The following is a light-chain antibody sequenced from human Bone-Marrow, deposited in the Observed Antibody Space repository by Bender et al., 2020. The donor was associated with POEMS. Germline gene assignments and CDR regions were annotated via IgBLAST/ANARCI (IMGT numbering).Light chain of an antibody. J-gene: IGLJ2*01. Sequence: QSALTQPASVSGSPGQSITISCSGTSSDVGGYNSVSWYQHHPGKAPKVMIYDVSNRPSGVSNRFSGSKSGNTASLTISGLQAEDEADYDCSSYTTSTALVFGGGTRLTVL. CDR2: DVS. CDR3: SSYTTSTALV. V-gene: IGLV2-14*03. CDR1: SSDVGGYNS.